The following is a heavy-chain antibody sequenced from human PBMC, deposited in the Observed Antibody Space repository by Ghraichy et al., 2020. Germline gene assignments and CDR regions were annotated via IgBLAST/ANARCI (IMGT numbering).Heavy chain of an antibody. J-gene: IGHJ4*02. CDR1: GGSISSGGYY. V-gene: IGHV4-31*03. CDR2: THYSGGT. Sequence: SGTLPLTCTVSGGSISSGGYYWSWIRQHPGKGLEWIGYTHYSGGTSYNPSLKSRVTISVDTSKNQFSLKVNSVTAADTAVYFCARDHGGYGSSIDFWGQGTLVTVSS. D-gene: IGHD5-12*01. CDR3: ARDHGGYGSSIDF.